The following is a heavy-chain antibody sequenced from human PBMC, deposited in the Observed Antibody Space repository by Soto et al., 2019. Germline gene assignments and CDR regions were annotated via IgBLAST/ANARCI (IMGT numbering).Heavy chain of an antibody. Sequence: QVQLQQSGPGLVKPSQTLSVTCAISGDSVSSNSAAWNWIRQSPSRGLEWLGRTFYRSKWYTDYAPSVKSRMAIIPATSSNQYSRQLTSVTPEDTAVYYWARTSAWRDGEFDVWGQGTLVSVSS. V-gene: IGHV6-1*01. D-gene: IGHD3-10*01. CDR2: TFYRSKWYT. CDR1: GDSVSSNSAA. J-gene: IGHJ4*02. CDR3: ARTSAWRDGEFDV.